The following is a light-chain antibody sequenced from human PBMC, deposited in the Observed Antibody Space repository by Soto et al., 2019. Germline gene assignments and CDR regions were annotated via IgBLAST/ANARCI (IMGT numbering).Light chain of an antibody. J-gene: IGKJ4*01. CDR1: QSVSSY. CDR3: QQRSNKPPGST. CDR2: DAS. Sequence: EIVLTQSPATLSLSPGERATLSWRASQSVSSYLAWYQQKPGQAPRLLIYDASNRATGIPARFSGSWSGTYIALTISSLEPQDFAVYYCQQRSNKPPGSTFGGGTKVDIK. V-gene: IGKV3-11*01.